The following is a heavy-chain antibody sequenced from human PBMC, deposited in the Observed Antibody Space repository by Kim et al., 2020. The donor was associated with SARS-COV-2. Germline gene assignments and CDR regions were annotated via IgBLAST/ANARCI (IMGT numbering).Heavy chain of an antibody. D-gene: IGHD3-10*01. V-gene: IGHV1-24*01. CDR3: ATGTMVRGVIITGGDSYWYFDL. Sequence: ASVKVSCKVSGYTLTELSMHWVRQAPGKGLEWMGGFDPEDGETIYAQKFQGRVTMTEDTSTDTAYMELSSLRSEDTAVYYCATGTMVRGVIITGGDSYWYFDLWGRGTLVTVSS. J-gene: IGHJ2*01. CDR2: FDPEDGET. CDR1: GYTLTELS.